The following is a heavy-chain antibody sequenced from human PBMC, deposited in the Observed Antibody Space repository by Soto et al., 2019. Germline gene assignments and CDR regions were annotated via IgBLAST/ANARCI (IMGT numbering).Heavy chain of an antibody. J-gene: IGHJ6*03. CDR1: GFTFSSYG. D-gene: IGHD2-21*01. Sequence: GGSLRLSCAASGFTFSSYGMHWVRQAPGKGLEWVAVIWYDGSNKYYADSVKGRFTISRDNSKNTLYLQMNSLRAEDTAVYYCARGDPIADYYYYYYMDVWDKGTTVTVSS. V-gene: IGHV3-33*01. CDR3: ARGDPIADYYYYYYMDV. CDR2: IWYDGSNK.